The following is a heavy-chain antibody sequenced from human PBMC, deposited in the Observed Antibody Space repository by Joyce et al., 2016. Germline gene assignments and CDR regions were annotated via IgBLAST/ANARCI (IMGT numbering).Heavy chain of an antibody. D-gene: IGHD6-19*01. Sequence: VQLVESGGGLVKPGGSLRLSCAASGFTFSRYTINWVRQAPGKCLHGVSSIFPTGGRTNYEDSLEGRFIISRDNAMNSVYLQMNNLTAEDTGLYYCARDVDPSIAVAGIDYWGQGTLVTVS. CDR1: GFTFSRYT. CDR3: ARDVDPSIAVAGIDY. CDR2: IFPTGGRT. J-gene: IGHJ4*02. V-gene: IGHV3-21*02.